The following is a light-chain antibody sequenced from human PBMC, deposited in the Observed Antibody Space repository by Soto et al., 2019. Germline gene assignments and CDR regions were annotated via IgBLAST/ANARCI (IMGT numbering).Light chain of an antibody. CDR1: QNITKC. J-gene: IGKJ1*01. CDR3: QQYNAN. Sequence: DIQMTYSPSTLSSSVGDRVTITCRASQNITKCLAWYQQKPGKAPKVLIYDASNLHSGVPSRFSGSGSGTEFTLSISSLQPDDFSTYYCQQYNANFGQGTKVDVK. CDR2: DAS. V-gene: IGKV1-5*01.